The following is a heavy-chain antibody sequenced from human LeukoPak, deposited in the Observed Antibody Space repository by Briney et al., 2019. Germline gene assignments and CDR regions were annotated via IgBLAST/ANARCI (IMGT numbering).Heavy chain of an antibody. V-gene: IGHV4-31*03. Sequence: SQTLSLTCTVSGGSISRGGYYCSWIRQHPGKGLGWIGYIYYSGSTYYNPSLKSRVTISVDTSKNQFSLKLSSVTAADTAVYYCARVMYRKVYYFDYWGQGTLVTVSS. CDR2: IYYSGST. CDR3: ARVMYRKVYYFDY. J-gene: IGHJ4*02. D-gene: IGHD1-26*01. CDR1: GGSISRGGYY.